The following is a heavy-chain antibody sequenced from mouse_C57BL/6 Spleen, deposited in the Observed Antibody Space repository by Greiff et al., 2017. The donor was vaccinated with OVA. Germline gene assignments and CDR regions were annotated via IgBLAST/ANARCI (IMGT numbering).Heavy chain of an antibody. CDR2: ITPSSGYT. CDR3: AREGESLFDY. Sequence: QVQLKESGAELARPGASVKMSCKASGYTFTSYTMHWVKQRPGQGLEWIGYITPSSGYTKYNQKFKDKATLTADKSSSTAYMQLSSLTSEDSAVYYCAREGESLFDYWGQGTTLTVSS. J-gene: IGHJ2*01. V-gene: IGHV1-4*01. CDR1: GYTFTSYT.